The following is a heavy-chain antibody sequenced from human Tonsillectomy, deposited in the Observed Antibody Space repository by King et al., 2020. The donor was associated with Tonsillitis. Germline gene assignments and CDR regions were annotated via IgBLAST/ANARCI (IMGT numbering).Heavy chain of an antibody. Sequence: VQLQQWGAGLLKPSETLSLTCAVYGGSFSGYYWSWIRQPPGKGLEWIGEINHSGSTDYNPSLKSRVTISVDTSKNQFSPKLSSVTAAATAVYYCARGIFGVFIDLYYYGFDVWGQGTTVTVSS. CDR2: INHSGST. CDR1: GGSFSGYY. D-gene: IGHD3-3*02. CDR3: ARGIFGVFIDLYYYGFDV. V-gene: IGHV4-34*01. J-gene: IGHJ6*02.